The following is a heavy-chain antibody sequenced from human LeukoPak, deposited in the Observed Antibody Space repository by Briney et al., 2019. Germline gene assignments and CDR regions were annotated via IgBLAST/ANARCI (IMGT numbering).Heavy chain of an antibody. CDR2: ISSSSSSI. CDR1: GFTFSSYS. CDR3: ARDAGYDFWSGTDGPYFQH. V-gene: IGHV3-21*01. Sequence: RPGGSLRLSCAASGFTFSSYSMDWVRQAPGKVLEWVSSISSSSSSIYYADSVKGRFTISRDNAKNSLYLQMNSLRAEDTAVYYCARDAGYDFWSGTDGPYFQHWGQGTLVTVSS. D-gene: IGHD3-3*01. J-gene: IGHJ1*01.